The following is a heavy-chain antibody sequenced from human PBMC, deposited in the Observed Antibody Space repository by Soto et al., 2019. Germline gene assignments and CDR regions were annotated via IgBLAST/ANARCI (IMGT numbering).Heavy chain of an antibody. Sequence: ASVKVSCKALGYTFTSYGISWVRLAPGKGLEWMGWISAYNGNTNYAQKLQGRVTMTTDTSTSTAYMELRSLRSDDTAVYYCARERGYDILTGYLTNDAFDIWGQGKMVTVS. D-gene: IGHD3-9*01. CDR2: ISAYNGNT. V-gene: IGHV1-18*01. CDR3: ARERGYDILTGYLTNDAFDI. J-gene: IGHJ3*02. CDR1: GYTFTSYG.